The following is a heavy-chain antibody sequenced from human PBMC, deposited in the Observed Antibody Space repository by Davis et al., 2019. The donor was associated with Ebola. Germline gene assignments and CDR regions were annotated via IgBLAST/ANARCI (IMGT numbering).Heavy chain of an antibody. D-gene: IGHD1-26*01. CDR3: AALFSGSYLAYVDV. J-gene: IGHJ6*03. V-gene: IGHV4-61*08. CDR2: IYNRGTT. CDR1: SGSVHSTVYS. Sequence: MPSETLSLTCTLASGSVHSTVYSWNWIWQSPEKGLEWIGFIYNRGTTNYNPSLNSRVTISKDPSRNQFSLELSSVTAADTAVYYCAALFSGSYLAYVDVWGKGTTVTVS.